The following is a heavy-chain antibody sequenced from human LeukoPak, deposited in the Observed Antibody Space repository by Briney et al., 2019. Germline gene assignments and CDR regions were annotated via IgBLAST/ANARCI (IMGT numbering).Heavy chain of an antibody. D-gene: IGHD4-17*01. CDR2: IYYTGST. Sequence: SETLPLTCTVSGGSISSSYWSWIRQPPGKGLEWIGYIYYTGSTTYNPSLKSRVTISVDTSKNQFSLKLRSVTAADTAVYYCARDYGDIPPDWYYDLWGRGTLVTVSS. V-gene: IGHV4-59*01. CDR1: GGSISSSY. CDR3: ARDYGDIPPDWYYDL. J-gene: IGHJ2*01.